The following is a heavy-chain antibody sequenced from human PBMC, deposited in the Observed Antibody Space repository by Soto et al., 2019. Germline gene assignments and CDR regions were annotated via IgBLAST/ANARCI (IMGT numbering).Heavy chain of an antibody. CDR2: IRWNSGSI. D-gene: IGHD5-12*01. Sequence: EVQLVESGGGLVQPGRSLRLSCAASGFTFDDYAMHWVRQAPGKGLEWGSGIRWNSGSIGYADSVKGRVTISRDNAKNSLYLQMNSLRAEDTALYYCAKDRRPSTRAWLGAKGHEEGTGFDYWGQGTLVTVSS. J-gene: IGHJ4*02. V-gene: IGHV3-9*01. CDR3: AKDRRPSTRAWLGAKGHEEGTGFDY. CDR1: GFTFDDYA.